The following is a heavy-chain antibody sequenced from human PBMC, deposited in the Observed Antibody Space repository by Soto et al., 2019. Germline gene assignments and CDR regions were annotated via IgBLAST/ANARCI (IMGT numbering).Heavy chain of an antibody. Sequence: GASVKVSCKASGYSFTSYDISWVRQATGQGLEWMGWMNPNSGNTVYAQKFQGRVTMTRNTSISTAYMELSSLRSEDTAVYYCARLGAELVWFREPPMDVWGQGTTVTVSS. CDR1: GYSFTSYD. J-gene: IGHJ6*02. D-gene: IGHD3-10*01. CDR3: ARLGAELVWFREPPMDV. V-gene: IGHV1-8*01. CDR2: MNPNSGNT.